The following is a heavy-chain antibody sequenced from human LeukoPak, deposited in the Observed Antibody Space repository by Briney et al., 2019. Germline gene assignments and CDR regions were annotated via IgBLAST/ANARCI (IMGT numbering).Heavy chain of an antibody. V-gene: IGHV3-21*06. CDR3: ARGRGYSVSSDAFDI. D-gene: IGHD5/OR15-5a*01. J-gene: IGHJ3*02. Sequence: GGSLRLSCAASGFTLSSYSMNWVRQAPGKGLEWVSSISTSSGYIYYADSLEGRFTISRDNAKNSLYLQMDSLRAEDTAVYYCARGRGYSVSSDAFDIWGQGTMVTVSS. CDR1: GFTLSSYS. CDR2: ISTSSGYI.